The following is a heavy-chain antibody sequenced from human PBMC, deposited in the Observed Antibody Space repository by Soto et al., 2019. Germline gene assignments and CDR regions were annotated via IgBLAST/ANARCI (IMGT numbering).Heavy chain of an antibody. Sequence: GGSLRLSCAASGFTFSSYAMHWVRQAPGKGLEWVAVISYDGSNKYYADSVKGRFTISRDNSKNTLYLQMNSLRAEDTAVYYCARDNIAVAGTDYFDYWGQGTLVTVSS. D-gene: IGHD6-19*01. J-gene: IGHJ4*02. CDR3: ARDNIAVAGTDYFDY. V-gene: IGHV3-30-3*01. CDR1: GFTFSSYA. CDR2: ISYDGSNK.